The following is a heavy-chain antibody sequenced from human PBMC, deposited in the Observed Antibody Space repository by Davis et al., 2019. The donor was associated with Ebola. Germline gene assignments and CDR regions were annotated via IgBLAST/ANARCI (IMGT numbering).Heavy chain of an antibody. CDR1: GGSFIGYY. V-gene: IGHV4-34*01. J-gene: IGHJ5*02. Sequence: SEPLSPTFAAHGGSFIGYYCSWLRQPPAKWLEWHRQTTHSGSSNYNPSLKSRATISVDTSKNQFSLKLSSVTAADTAVDYGARVRNYPRGVWFDPWGQGTLVTVSS. D-gene: IGHD1-7*01. CDR2: TTHSGSS. CDR3: ARVRNYPRGVWFDP.